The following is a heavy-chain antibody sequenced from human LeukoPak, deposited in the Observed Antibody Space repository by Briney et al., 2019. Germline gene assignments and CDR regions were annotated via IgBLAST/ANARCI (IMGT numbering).Heavy chain of an antibody. V-gene: IGHV4-59*01. J-gene: IGHJ3*02. CDR3: ARGARVARGAFDI. CDR1: GGSISSYY. CDR2: IYYSGST. D-gene: IGHD3-10*01. Sequence: SETLSLTCTVSGGSISSYYWSWIRQPPGKGLEWIGYIYYSGSTNYNPSLKSRVTISVDTSKNQFSLKLSSVTAADTAVYYCARGARVARGAFDISGQRRKVTDSS.